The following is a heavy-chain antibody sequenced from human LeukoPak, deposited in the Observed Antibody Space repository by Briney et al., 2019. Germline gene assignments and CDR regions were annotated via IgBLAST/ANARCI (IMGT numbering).Heavy chain of an antibody. J-gene: IGHJ3*01. D-gene: IGHD2-15*01. V-gene: IGHV1-46*01. CDR3: ARGYCSGGGCSVLDAFDG. CDR2: INPSGGST. CDR1: GYTFTNYY. Sequence: ASVTVSCKTSGYTFTNYYIHWVRRAPGQGLEWMGKINPSGGSTSYPQKFQGRVTMTRDTSTTTVYMELSTLRSEDTAIYYCARGYCSGGGCSVLDAFDGWGQGAMVTVSS.